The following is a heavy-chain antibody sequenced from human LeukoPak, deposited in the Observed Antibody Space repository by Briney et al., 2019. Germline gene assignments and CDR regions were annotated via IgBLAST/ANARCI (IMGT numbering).Heavy chain of an antibody. CDR3: ARGGIIVGVDY. CDR1: GGSISSYY. CDR2: IYDSGST. J-gene: IGHJ4*02. Sequence: SETLSLTCTVSGGSISSYYWSWIRQPPGKGLEWIGFIYDSGSTNYNSSLKSRVTISVDTSKNQFSLKLSSMTAADTAVYYCARGGIIVGVDYWGLGTLVTVSS. V-gene: IGHV4-59*01. D-gene: IGHD1-26*01.